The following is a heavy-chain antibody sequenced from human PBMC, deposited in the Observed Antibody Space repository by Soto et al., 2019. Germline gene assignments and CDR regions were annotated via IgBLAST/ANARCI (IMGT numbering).Heavy chain of an antibody. CDR2: IISMFGTT. V-gene: IGHV1-69*13. CDR3: ATDRCNTDGCYSSPEP. CDR1: GGSITSYA. Sequence: RASVKVSCKASGGSITSYAVSWVRQAPGQGLEWMGGIISMFGTTHYAQKFQGRVTITADESTNTVYMELFRLRSDDTAIYYCATDRCNTDGCYSSPEPWAEATLVIV. D-gene: IGHD2-21*02. J-gene: IGHJ5*02.